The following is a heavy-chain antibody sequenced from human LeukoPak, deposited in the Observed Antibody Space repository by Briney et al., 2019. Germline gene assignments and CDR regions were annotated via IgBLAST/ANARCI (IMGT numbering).Heavy chain of an antibody. V-gene: IGHV1-8*01. CDR1: GYTFTSYD. CDR2: MNPNSGNT. J-gene: IGHJ5*02. Sequence: ASVKVSCKASGYTFTSYDINWVRQATGQGLEWMGWMNPNSGNTGYAQKFQGRVTMTRNTSISTAYMELSSLRSEDTAVYYCARGSLLTLYSESSHNWFDPWGQGTLVTVSS. D-gene: IGHD1-26*01. CDR3: ARGSLLTLYSESSHNWFDP.